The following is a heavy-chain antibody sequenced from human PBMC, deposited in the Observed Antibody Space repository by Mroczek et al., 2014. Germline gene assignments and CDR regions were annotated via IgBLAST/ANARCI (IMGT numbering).Heavy chain of an antibody. Sequence: EVQLVESGAEVKKPGESLKISCKGSGYSFTSYWIGWVRQMPGKGLEWMGIIYPGDSDTRYSPSFQGQVTISADKSISTAYLQWSSLKASDTAMYYCARGGYYGSGSYVGYYYYYMDVWGKGTTVTVSS. CDR3: ARGGYYGSGSYVGYYYYYMDV. J-gene: IGHJ6*03. CDR2: IYPGDSDT. D-gene: IGHD3-10*01. CDR1: GYSFTSYW. V-gene: IGHV5-51*03.